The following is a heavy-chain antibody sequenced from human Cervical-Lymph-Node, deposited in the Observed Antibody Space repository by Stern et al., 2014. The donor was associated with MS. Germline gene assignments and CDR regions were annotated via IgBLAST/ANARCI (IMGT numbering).Heavy chain of an antibody. CDR2: ISYDGSNK. J-gene: IGHJ4*02. D-gene: IGHD6-6*01. CDR1: GFTFSSYA. CDR3: ARDHQYSSSSDFDY. Sequence: VQLVESGGGVVQPGMSLRLSCAASGFTFSSYAMHWVRQAPGKGLEWVAVISYDGSNKYYADSVKGRFTISRDNSKNTLYLQMNSLRAEDTAVYYCARDHQYSSSSDFDYWGQGTLVTVSS. V-gene: IGHV3-30*04.